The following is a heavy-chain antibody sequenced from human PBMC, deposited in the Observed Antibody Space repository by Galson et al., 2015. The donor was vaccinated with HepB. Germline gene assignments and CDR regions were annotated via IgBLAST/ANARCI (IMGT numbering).Heavy chain of an antibody. CDR2: ISGYSGDT. D-gene: IGHD3-3*01. V-gene: IGHV1-18*04. CDR3: ARDWSSYGMDG. Sequence: SVKVSCKASGYIFTDYAISWVRQAPGQGLEWMGWISGYSGDTNYAQKVQGRVTMTTDASTTTAYMELRSLRSDDTAVYYCARDWSSYGMDGWGQGTAVIVSS. CDR1: GYIFTDYA. J-gene: IGHJ6*02.